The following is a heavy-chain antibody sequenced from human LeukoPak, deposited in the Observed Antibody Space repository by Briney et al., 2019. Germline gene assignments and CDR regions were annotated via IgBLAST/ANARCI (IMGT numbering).Heavy chain of an antibody. J-gene: IGHJ3*02. CDR2: IYYSGST. D-gene: IGHD1-26*01. CDR3: AREWVNAFDI. Sequence: PSETLSLTCTVSGGSISSYYWSWIRQPPGKGLEWIGYIYYSGSTNYNPSLKSRVTISVDTSKNQSSLKLSSVTAADTAVYYCAREWVNAFDIWGQGTMVTVSS. V-gene: IGHV4-59*01. CDR1: GGSISSYY.